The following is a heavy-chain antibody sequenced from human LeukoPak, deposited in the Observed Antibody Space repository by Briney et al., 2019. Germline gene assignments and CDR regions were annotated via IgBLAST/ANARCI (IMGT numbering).Heavy chain of an antibody. CDR1: GYPFSAHF. CDR2: IDTTTGNP. CDR3: VRGTPTPGMDY. Sequence: ASVSVSCKASGYPFSAHFLNWVRQAPGQGLEWMGNIDTTTGNPRYAQDFTGRFVFSLDTSVSTAYLQITSLKADDTAAYYCVRGTPTPGMDYWGQGTQVTVSS. D-gene: IGHD3-10*01. J-gene: IGHJ4*02. V-gene: IGHV7-4-1*02.